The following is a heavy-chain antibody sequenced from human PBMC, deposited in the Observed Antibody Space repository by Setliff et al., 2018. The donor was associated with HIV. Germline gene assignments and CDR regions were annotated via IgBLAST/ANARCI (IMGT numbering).Heavy chain of an antibody. J-gene: IGHJ5*02. Sequence: PGGSLRLSCDASGFTLSNYYMTWVRQTPGKGLEWVSSVSWNSGSGSVDYADSVTGRFTISRDNSENALFLQMNSLRPEDTAVYYCARDPSLRTASPYWADNRFDPWGQGTLVTVSS. V-gene: IGHV3-9*01. D-gene: IGHD2-15*01. CDR1: GFTLSNYY. CDR2: VSWNSGSGSV. CDR3: ARDPSLRTASPYWADNRFDP.